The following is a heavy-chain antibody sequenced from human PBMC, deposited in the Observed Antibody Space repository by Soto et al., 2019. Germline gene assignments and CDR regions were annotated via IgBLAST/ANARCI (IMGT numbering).Heavy chain of an antibody. J-gene: IGHJ3*02. CDR3: ARGQLGMGAFDI. CDR2: IWYDGSNK. D-gene: IGHD7-27*01. CDR1: GFTFSSYG. Sequence: GGSLRLSCAASGFTFSSYGMHWVRQAPGKGLEWVAVIWYDGSNKYYAYSVKGRFTISRDNSKNTLYLQMNSLRAEDTAVYYCARGQLGMGAFDIWGQGTMVTVSS. V-gene: IGHV3-33*01.